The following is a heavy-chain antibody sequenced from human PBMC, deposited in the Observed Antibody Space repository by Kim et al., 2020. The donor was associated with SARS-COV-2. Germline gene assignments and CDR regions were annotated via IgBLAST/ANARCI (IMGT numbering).Heavy chain of an antibody. CDR3: AKGLVGDRLLY. J-gene: IGHJ4*02. V-gene: IGHV3-23*01. CDR2: ISDNGGGT. CDR1: GFTFSNYA. Sequence: GGSLRLSCAASGFTFSNYAMIWVRQAPGKGLEWVSVISDNGGGTYYADSVKGRFTISRDNSKNTLYMQMNSLRAEDTAVYYCAKGLVGDRLLYWGQGTLVTVSS. D-gene: IGHD1-26*01.